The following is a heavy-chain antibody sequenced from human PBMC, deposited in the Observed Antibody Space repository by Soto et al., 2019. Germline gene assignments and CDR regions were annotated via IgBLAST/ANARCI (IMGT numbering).Heavy chain of an antibody. Sequence: SETLSLTCTVSGGSISSGGYYWSWIRQHPGKGLEWIGYIYYSGSTYYNPSLKSRVTISVDTSKNQFSLKLSSVTAADTAVYYCARETDNWGDAFDIWGQGTMVTVSS. CDR3: ARETDNWGDAFDI. J-gene: IGHJ3*02. V-gene: IGHV4-31*03. CDR2: IYYSGST. CDR1: GGSISSGGYY. D-gene: IGHD7-27*01.